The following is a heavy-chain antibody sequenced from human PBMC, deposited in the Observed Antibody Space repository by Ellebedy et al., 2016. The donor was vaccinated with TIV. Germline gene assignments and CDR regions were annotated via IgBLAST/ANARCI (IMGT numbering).Heavy chain of an antibody. CDR2: IKSKTDGGTT. V-gene: IGHV3-15*01. Sequence: GGSLRLSXAASGFTFSSAWMSWVRQAPGKGLEWVGRIKSKTDGGTTDYAAPVKGRFIISRDDSKNTLYLQMNSLKTEDTAVYYCTTVDYGSGSYVNYYYGMDVWGQGTTVTVSS. CDR3: TTVDYGSGSYVNYYYGMDV. CDR1: GFTFSSAW. D-gene: IGHD3-10*01. J-gene: IGHJ6*02.